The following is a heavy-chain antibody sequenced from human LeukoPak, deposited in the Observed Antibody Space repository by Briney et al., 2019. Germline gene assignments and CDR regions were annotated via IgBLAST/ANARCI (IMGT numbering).Heavy chain of an antibody. CDR1: GGSISSGGYY. CDR2: IYHSGST. V-gene: IGHV4-30-2*01. CDR3: ARVRGGNMDV. D-gene: IGHD3-3*01. J-gene: IGHJ6*02. Sequence: SQTLSLTCTVSGGSISSGGYYWSWIRQPPGKGLEWIGYIYHSGSTYYNPSLKSRVTISVDRSKNQFSLKLSSVTAADTAVYYCARVRGGNMDVWGQGTTVTVSS.